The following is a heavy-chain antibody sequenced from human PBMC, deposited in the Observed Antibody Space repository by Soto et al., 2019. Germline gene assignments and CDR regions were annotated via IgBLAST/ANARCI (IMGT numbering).Heavy chain of an antibody. CDR3: ARDDIVATSGMDV. V-gene: IGHV1-8*01. Sequence: ASVKVSCKASGYSFITYDINWVRQAAGQGLEWMGWMNPTSGRTGCAQKFQGRLTITRDTSASTAYMELSSLRSEDTAVYYCARDDIVATSGMDVWGQGTTVTAP. J-gene: IGHJ6*02. D-gene: IGHD5-12*01. CDR2: MNPTSGRT. CDR1: GYSFITYD.